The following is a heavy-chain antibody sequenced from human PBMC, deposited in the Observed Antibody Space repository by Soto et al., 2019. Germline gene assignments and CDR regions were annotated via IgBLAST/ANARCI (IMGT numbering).Heavy chain of an antibody. V-gene: IGHV3-64*01. CDR3: VRRVSGNYDY. Sequence: PGGSLRLSCSASEFTFSIYAMHWVRQAPGKGLEYVSSISSNGGTTYYGNSVKGRFTISRDNSKNTLYLQMGSLRAEDMAVYYCVRRVSGNYDYWGQGTLVTVSS. CDR1: EFTFSIYA. J-gene: IGHJ4*02. D-gene: IGHD1-7*01. CDR2: ISSNGGTT.